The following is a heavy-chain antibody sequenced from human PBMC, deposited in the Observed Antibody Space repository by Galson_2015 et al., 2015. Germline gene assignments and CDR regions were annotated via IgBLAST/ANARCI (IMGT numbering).Heavy chain of an antibody. CDR1: GFSLTPSGVG. Sequence: LPLVQPRQPLTLPCTFSGFSLTPSGVGGAGLRQPPGKALEWLDLSYRDEGKRHSPSLKSRLTITTDPSKNQVVLTMTHMDPLDTATDSGAHRGECHNDYGDYVYWFDPWGQGTLVTVSS. J-gene: IGHJ5*02. CDR3: AHRGECHNDYGDYVYWFDP. D-gene: IGHD4-17*01. V-gene: IGHV2-5*02. CDR2: SYRDEGK.